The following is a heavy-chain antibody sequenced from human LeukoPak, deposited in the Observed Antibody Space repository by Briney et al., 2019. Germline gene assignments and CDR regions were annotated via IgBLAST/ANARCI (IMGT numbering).Heavy chain of an antibody. J-gene: IGHJ4*02. CDR2: ISYDGSNK. Sequence: GGSLRLSCAASGFTFSSYGMHWVRQAPGKGLEWVAVISYDGSNKYYADSVKGRFTISRDNAKNSLYLQMNSLRAEDTAVYYCARALKGQDIVVVVAAFDYWGQGTLVTVSS. V-gene: IGHV3-30*03. CDR3: ARALKGQDIVVVVAAFDY. D-gene: IGHD2-15*01. CDR1: GFTFSSYG.